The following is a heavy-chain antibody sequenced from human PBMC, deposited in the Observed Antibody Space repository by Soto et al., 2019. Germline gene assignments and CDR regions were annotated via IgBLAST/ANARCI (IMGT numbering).Heavy chain of an antibody. CDR1: GFTFNRYN. CDR2: ISTYGNTI. CDR3: TSTKVISPPYFDY. Sequence: LRLSCSASGFTFNRYNMNWVRQAPGKGLEWVAYISTYGNTIKYADSVKDRFAISRDNAKNSLYLQMNSLRVEDTAVYYCTSTKVISPPYFDYWGQGTLVTVSS. D-gene: IGHD2-21*01. V-gene: IGHV3-48*01. J-gene: IGHJ4*02.